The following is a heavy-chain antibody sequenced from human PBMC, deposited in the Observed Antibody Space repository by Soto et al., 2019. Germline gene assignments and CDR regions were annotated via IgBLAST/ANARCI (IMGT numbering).Heavy chain of an antibody. D-gene: IGHD1-26*01. CDR2: IYYSGTT. CDR1: GYSISSSNS. V-gene: IGHV4-28*01. CDR3: ARREIQGPIDY. J-gene: IGHJ4*02. Sequence: SETLSLTCAVSGYSISSSNSWCWIRQPPGKGLEWIGYIYYSGTTYYNPSLKSRVTMSVDTSKNQFSLKLTSVTAVDTAVYYCARREIQGPIDYWGQGTLVT.